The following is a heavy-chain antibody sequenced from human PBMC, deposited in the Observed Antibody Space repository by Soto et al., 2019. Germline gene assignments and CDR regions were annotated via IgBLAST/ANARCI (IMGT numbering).Heavy chain of an antibody. CDR1: GLSVSDNY. Sequence: GGSLRLSCGASGLSVSDNYRGWVRQAPGRGLEWVSVMYAGGDTHYADSVKGRFTISRDKSENTLYLQMNSLRDEDTGVYFCVSRIPSWVFDYWGRGTLVTVSS. CDR3: VSRIPSWVFDY. CDR2: MYAGGDT. J-gene: IGHJ4*01. D-gene: IGHD2-21*01. V-gene: IGHV3-53*01.